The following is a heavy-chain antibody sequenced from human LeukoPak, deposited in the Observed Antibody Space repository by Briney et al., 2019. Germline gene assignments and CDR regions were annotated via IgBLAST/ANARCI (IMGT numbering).Heavy chain of an antibody. CDR3: AKGDKMLTWRRTYNRFDP. Sequence: GGSLGLSCVASGFTFSTYWMNWVRQAPGKGLEWVANIKQDGSEKYYADSVRGRFTISRDNSKDTLYLQMNSLRAEDTAVYFCAKGDKMLTWRRTYNRFDPWGQGTLVTVSS. V-gene: IGHV3-7*01. D-gene: IGHD3-16*01. CDR2: IKQDGSEK. J-gene: IGHJ5*02. CDR1: GFTFSTYW.